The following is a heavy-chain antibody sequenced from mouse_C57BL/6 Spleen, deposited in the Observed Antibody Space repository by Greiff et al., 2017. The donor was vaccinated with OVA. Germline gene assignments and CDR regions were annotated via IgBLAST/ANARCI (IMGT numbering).Heavy chain of an antibody. Sequence: EVKLVESEGGLVQPGSSMKLSCTASGFTFSDYYMAWVRQVPEKGLEWVANLNYDGSSTYYLESLKSRFIISRDNAKNILYLQMSSLKSEDTATYYCAREGDPLLWFDYWGQGTTLTVSS. CDR3: AREGDPLLWFDY. CDR1: GFTFSDYY. V-gene: IGHV5-16*01. CDR2: LNYDGSST. D-gene: IGHD2-10*01. J-gene: IGHJ2*01.